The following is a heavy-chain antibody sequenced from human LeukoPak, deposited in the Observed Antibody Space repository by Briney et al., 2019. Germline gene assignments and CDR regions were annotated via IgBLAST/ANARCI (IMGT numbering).Heavy chain of an antibody. V-gene: IGHV1-69*04. CDR2: IIPILGIA. D-gene: IGHD3-22*01. CDR3: ARDRTPYYYDSSGYYAFDY. Sequence: SVKVSYKASGGTFSSYAISWVRQAPGQGLEWMGRIIPILGIANYAQKFQGRVTITADKSTSTAYMELSSLRSEDTAVYYCARDRTPYYYDSSGYYAFDYWGQGTLVTVSS. J-gene: IGHJ4*02. CDR1: GGTFSSYA.